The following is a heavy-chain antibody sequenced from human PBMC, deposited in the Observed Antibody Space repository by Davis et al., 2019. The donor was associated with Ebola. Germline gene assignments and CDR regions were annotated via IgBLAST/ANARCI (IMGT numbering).Heavy chain of an antibody. CDR1: GAFVSSGGYS. CDR3: ARGDSYYDPSGYYAGPEAPDH. CDR2: YYYTGST. J-gene: IGHJ4*02. V-gene: IGHV4-30-4*07. D-gene: IGHD3-22*01. Sequence: LRLSCAVSGAFVSSGGYSWIWIRQPPGKGLEWIGYYYYTGSTYYSPSLRSRVTISVDTSKNQFSLKLSSVTAADTAVYYCARGDSYYDPSGYYAGPEAPDHWGQGTLVSVSS.